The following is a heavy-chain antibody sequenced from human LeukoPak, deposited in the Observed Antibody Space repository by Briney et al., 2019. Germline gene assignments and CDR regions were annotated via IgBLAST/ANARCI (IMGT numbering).Heavy chain of an antibody. CDR3: ARVGGSAYNWFDP. D-gene: IGHD2-15*01. CDR1: GFIFSSYW. V-gene: IGHV3-7*01. CDR2: IKQDGSEK. J-gene: IGHJ5*02. Sequence: PGGSLRLSCAASGFIFSSYWMSWVRQAPGKGLEWVANIKQDGSEKYYVDSVKGRFTISRDNAKNSLYLQMNSLRAEDTAVYYCARVGGSAYNWFDPWGQGTLVIVSS.